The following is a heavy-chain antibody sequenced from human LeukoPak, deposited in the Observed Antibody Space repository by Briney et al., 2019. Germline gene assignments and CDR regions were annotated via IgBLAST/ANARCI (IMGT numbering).Heavy chain of an antibody. CDR3: VRWRGDSYFAS. J-gene: IGHJ4*02. Sequence: TGGSLRLSCAASKFNFNSYSLNWVRQAPGKGLEWVSYIGYDGGTKYYADSVKGRFTISRDNDKNSLYLQMNSLRAEDTALYYCVRWRGDSYFASWGQRTLVTVSS. D-gene: IGHD3-10*01. V-gene: IGHV3-48*04. CDR2: IGYDGGTK. CDR1: KFNFNSYS.